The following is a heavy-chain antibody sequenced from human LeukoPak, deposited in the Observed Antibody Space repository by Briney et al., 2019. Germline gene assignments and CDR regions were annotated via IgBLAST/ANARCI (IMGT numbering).Heavy chain of an antibody. D-gene: IGHD3-3*01. CDR2: INHSGST. V-gene: IGHV4-34*01. Sequence: SETLSLTCAVYGGSFSGYYWSWIRQPPGKGLEWIGEINHSGSTNYNPSRKSRVTISVDTSKNQFSLKLSSVTAADTAVYYCARAPSRSITIFGVAIRSWFDPWGQGTLVTVSS. J-gene: IGHJ5*02. CDR1: GGSFSGYY. CDR3: ARAPSRSITIFGVAIRSWFDP.